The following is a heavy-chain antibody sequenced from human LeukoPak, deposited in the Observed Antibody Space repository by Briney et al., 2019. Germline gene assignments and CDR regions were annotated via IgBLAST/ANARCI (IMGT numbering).Heavy chain of an antibody. V-gene: IGHV1-69*05. Sequence: SVKVSCKASGGTFSSYAISWVRQAPGQGLEWMGRIIPIFGTANYAQKFQGRVTITTDESTSTAYMELSSLRSEDTAVYYCARDAPSVYYGSGSPHFDYWGQGTLVTVSS. CDR2: IIPIFGTA. CDR1: GGTFSSYA. D-gene: IGHD3-10*01. J-gene: IGHJ4*02. CDR3: ARDAPSVYYGSGSPHFDY.